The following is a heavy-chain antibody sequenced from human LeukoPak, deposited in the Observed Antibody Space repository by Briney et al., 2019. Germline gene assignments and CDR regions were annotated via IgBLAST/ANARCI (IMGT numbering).Heavy chain of an antibody. J-gene: IGHJ4*02. V-gene: IGHV3-23*01. CDR3: AKGVGTNKGGYYFDY. D-gene: IGHD1-26*01. CDR1: GFAFSSFA. CDR2: ISGSGGST. Sequence: GGSLRLSCAASGFAFSSFAMSWVRQAPGKGLDWVSSISGSGGSTYYADSVKGRFTISRDSSKDTLYLQMNSLRAEDTAVYYCAKGVGTNKGGYYFDYWGQGTPVTVSS.